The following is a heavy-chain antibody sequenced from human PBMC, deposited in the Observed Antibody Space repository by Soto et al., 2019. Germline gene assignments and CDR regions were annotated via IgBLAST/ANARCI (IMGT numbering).Heavy chain of an antibody. J-gene: IGHJ6*02. CDR3: ARAIIPLTTIFYGMDV. CDR1: GFTFSDYY. CDR2: ISSSSSYT. V-gene: IGHV3-11*06. D-gene: IGHD4-4*01. Sequence: GGSLRLSCTASGFTFSDYYMTWIRQAPGKGLEWFSYISSSSSYTNYADSVKGRFTISRDNAKNSLYLQMNSLRAEDTAVHYCARAIIPLTTIFYGMDVWGQGTTVTVSS.